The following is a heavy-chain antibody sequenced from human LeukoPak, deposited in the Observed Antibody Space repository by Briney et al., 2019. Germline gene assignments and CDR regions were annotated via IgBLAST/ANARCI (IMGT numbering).Heavy chain of an antibody. V-gene: IGHV3-7*01. CDR3: ARDPYESNYYGMDV. J-gene: IGHJ6*02. CDR2: IKQDGSEK. Sequence: GGSLRLSCAASGFTFGSYWMSWVRQAPGKGLEWVANIKQDGSEKYYEDSVKGRFTISRDNAKNSLYLQMNSLRAEDTAVYYCARDPYESNYYGMDVWGQGTTVTVSS. D-gene: IGHD2-8*01. CDR1: GFTFGSYW.